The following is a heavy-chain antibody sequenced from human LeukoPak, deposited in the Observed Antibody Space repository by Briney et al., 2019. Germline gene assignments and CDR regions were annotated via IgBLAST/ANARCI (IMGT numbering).Heavy chain of an antibody. CDR2: ISGSGTGT. CDR3: AKEGGTGTRFDY. J-gene: IGHJ4*02. D-gene: IGHD1-7*01. V-gene: IGHV3-23*01. CDR1: GFTFSSSA. Sequence: GGSLRLSCAASGFTFSSSAMSWVRQAPGKGLYWVSTISGSGTGTYYADSVKGRFTISRDNSKNTLYLQMNSLRAEDTAVYYCAKEGGTGTRFDYWGQGTLVTVSS.